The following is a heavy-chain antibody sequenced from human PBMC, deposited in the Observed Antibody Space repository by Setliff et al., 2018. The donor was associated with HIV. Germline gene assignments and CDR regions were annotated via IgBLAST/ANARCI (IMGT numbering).Heavy chain of an antibody. CDR3: ARDGGGGSGYYYADS. V-gene: IGHV1-46*01. Sequence: ASVKVSCKASGYTFTRNQIHWLRQAPGQGLEWMGIINPSGGSAAYAEQFQGRVTMTSDTSTNTVYMELRSLRSEETAVFYCARDGGGGSGYYYADSWGQGTLVTVSS. CDR1: GYTFTRNQ. J-gene: IGHJ4*02. D-gene: IGHD3-22*01. CDR2: INPSGGSA.